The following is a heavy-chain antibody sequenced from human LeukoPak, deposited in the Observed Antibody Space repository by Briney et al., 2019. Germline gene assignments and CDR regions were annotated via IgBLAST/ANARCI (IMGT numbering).Heavy chain of an antibody. D-gene: IGHD3-22*01. J-gene: IGHJ5*02. CDR3: AKLKLESPHDYYDSSGSLGRFDP. Sequence: GGSLRLSCAASGFTFSSYAMSWVRQAPGKGLEWVSAISGSGGSTYYADSVKGRFTISRDNSKNTLYLQMNSLRAEDTAVYYCAKLKLESPHDYYDSSGSLGRFDPWGQGTLVTVSS. V-gene: IGHV3-23*01. CDR2: ISGSGGST. CDR1: GFTFSSYA.